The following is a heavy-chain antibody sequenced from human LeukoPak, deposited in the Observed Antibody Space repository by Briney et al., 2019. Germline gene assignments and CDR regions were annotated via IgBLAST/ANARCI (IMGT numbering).Heavy chain of an antibody. D-gene: IGHD1-1*01. J-gene: IGHJ6*02. Sequence: PGGSPRLSCAASGFTVSNNYMSWVRQAPGKGLEWVSVIYSGGSTYYADSVKGRFTISRDNFKNTLYLQMNSLRAKDTAVYYCASQLDPYYYYYGMDVWGQGTTVTVSS. CDR3: ASQLDPYYYYYGMDV. V-gene: IGHV3-53*01. CDR1: GFTVSNNY. CDR2: IYSGGST.